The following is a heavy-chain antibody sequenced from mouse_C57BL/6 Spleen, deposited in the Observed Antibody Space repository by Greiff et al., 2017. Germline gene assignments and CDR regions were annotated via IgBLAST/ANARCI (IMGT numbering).Heavy chain of an antibody. V-gene: IGHV1-42*01. J-gene: IGHJ3*01. CDR1: GYSFTGYY. D-gene: IGHD3-3*01. CDR2: INPSTGGT. CDR3: ARRGQPTGFAY. Sequence: VQLKQSGPELVKPGASVKISCKASGYSFTGYYMNWVKQSPEKSLEWIGEINPSTGGTTYNQKFKAKATLTVDKSSSTAYMQLKSLTSEDSAVYYCARRGQPTGFAYWGQGTLVTVSA.